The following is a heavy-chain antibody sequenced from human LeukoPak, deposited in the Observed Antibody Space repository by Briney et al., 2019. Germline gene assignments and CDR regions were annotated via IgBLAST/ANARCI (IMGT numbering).Heavy chain of an antibody. Sequence: PGGSLRLSCEASGFTFSSNSMNWVRQAPGKGLEWVSYISSGSSTVYYADSVKGRFTISRDNAKNSLYLQMNSLRDEDTAVYYCARAIASAFDIGGQGTMVTVSS. V-gene: IGHV3-48*02. CDR3: ARAIASAFDI. CDR2: ISSGSSTV. D-gene: IGHD6-6*01. CDR1: GFTFSSNS. J-gene: IGHJ3*02.